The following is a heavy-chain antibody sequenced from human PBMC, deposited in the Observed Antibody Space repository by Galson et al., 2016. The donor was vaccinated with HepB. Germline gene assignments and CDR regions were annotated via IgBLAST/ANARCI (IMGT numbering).Heavy chain of an antibody. D-gene: IGHD6-13*01. V-gene: IGHV4/OR15-8*02. Sequence: SETLSLTCTVSGDSITSAGWWSWVRQPPGKGLEWIGEIYHGGNTHYNPSLKSQVTMSIDKSKNQLSLKGNSVTAADTAVYYCARHLPVAGTRGLDYWGQGTLVTASS. CDR2: IYHGGNT. CDR1: GDSITSAGW. CDR3: ARHLPVAGTRGLDY. J-gene: IGHJ4*02.